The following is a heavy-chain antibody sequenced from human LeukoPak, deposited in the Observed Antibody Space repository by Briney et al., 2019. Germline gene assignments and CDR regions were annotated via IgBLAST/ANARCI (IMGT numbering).Heavy chain of an antibody. CDR3: ARVAGGYQLPLYYYYYYMDV. Sequence: SETLSLTCTVSGGSISSYYWSWIRQPPGKGLEWIGYIYYSGSTNYNPSLKSRVTISVDTSKNQFSLKLSSVTAADTAVYYCARVAGGYQLPLYYYYYYMDVWGKGTTVTVSS. CDR1: GGSISSYY. CDR2: IYYSGST. D-gene: IGHD2-2*01. J-gene: IGHJ6*03. V-gene: IGHV4-59*01.